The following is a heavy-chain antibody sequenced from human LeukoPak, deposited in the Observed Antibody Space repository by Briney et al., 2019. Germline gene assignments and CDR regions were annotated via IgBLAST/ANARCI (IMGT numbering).Heavy chain of an antibody. CDR1: GFTFSSSS. J-gene: IGHJ4*02. D-gene: IGHD3-10*01. CDR3: ARDRELDF. V-gene: IGHV3-48*04. CDR2: IGTTTT. Sequence: GGSLRLYCAASGFTFSSSSMIWVRQAPGKGLEWVSYIGTTTTYYADSVKGRFTISRDNAKNSLYLQMNSLRVEDTAMYYCARDRELDFWGQGTLVTVSS.